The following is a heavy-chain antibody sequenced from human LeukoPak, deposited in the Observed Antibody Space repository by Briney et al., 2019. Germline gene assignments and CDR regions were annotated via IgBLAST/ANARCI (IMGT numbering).Heavy chain of an antibody. Sequence: PGGSLRLSCVASGFSFSSYPMHWVRQAPGKGLESVSGISSNGGDTYYGDSVKGRFTISRDNSKNTLYLQMGSLRPEDMAVYYCAKDGIAQSYYYYMDVWGKGTTVTVSS. CDR2: ISSNGGDT. CDR1: GFSFSSYP. CDR3: AKDGIAQSYYYYMDV. J-gene: IGHJ6*03. V-gene: IGHV3-64*02. D-gene: IGHD2-21*01.